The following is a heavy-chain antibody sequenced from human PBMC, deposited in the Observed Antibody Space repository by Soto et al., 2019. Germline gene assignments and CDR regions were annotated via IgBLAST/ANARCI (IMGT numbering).Heavy chain of an antibody. V-gene: IGHV4-34*01. D-gene: IGHD1-26*01. CDR2: INHSGST. CDR3: ARGRWGGSYLGY. Sequence: SSETLSLTCAVYGGSFSGYYWSWIRQPPGKGLEWIGEINHSGSTNYNPSLKSRVTISVDTSKNQFSLKLSSVTAADTAVYYCARGRWGGSYLGYWGQGTLVTVSS. CDR1: GGSFSGYY. J-gene: IGHJ4*02.